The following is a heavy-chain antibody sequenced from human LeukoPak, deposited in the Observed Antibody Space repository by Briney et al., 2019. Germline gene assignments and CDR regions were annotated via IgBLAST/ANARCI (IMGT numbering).Heavy chain of an antibody. CDR3: AREDWSGSLEA. D-gene: IGHD1-26*01. V-gene: IGHV3-7*01. Sequence: GGSLTLSCAASEFTFSDHWMTWVRQAPGKGLEWVADIKKDGSEKNQVESVKGGFTISRDNAKNSLYLQMNSLRAEDTAVYYCAREDWSGSLEAWGQGTLVTVSS. J-gene: IGHJ5*02. CDR1: EFTFSDHW. CDR2: IKKDGSEK.